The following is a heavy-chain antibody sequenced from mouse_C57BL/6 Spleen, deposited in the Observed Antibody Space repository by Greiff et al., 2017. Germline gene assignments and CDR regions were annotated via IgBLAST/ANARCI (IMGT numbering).Heavy chain of an antibody. V-gene: IGHV14-4*01. J-gene: IGHJ4*01. CDR2: IDPENGDT. Sequence: VQLQQSGAELVRPGASVKLSCTASGFNIKDDYMHWVKQRPEQGLEWIGWIDPENGDTEYASKFQGKATITADTSSNTAYLQLSSLTSEDTAVDYCTTRNYYYGYYWGQGTSVTVSS. D-gene: IGHD1-1*01. CDR1: GFNIKDDY. CDR3: TTRNYYYGYY.